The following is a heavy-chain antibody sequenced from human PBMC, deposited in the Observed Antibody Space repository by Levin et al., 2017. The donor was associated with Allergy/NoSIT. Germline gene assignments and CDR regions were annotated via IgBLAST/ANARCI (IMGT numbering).Heavy chain of an antibody. J-gene: IGHJ1*01. CDR1: GFIFRDYA. CDR3: IRGYSGYYAEYFYH. CDR2: IRNKEYGEKT. Sequence: GESLKISCTVSGFIFRDYAISWFRQAPGKGLEWVAFIRNKEYGEKTQYAASVQGRFTISRDDSTGIAYLQMNSLTIEDTAVYYCIRGYSGYYAEYFYHWGQGTVVTVSS. V-gene: IGHV3-49*03. D-gene: IGHD3-22*01.